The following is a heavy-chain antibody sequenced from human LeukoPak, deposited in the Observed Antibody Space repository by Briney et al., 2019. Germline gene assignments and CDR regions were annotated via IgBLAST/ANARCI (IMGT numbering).Heavy chain of an antibody. J-gene: IGHJ6*03. Sequence: SCKASGYTFTGYYRHWVGQMPGKGVEGMGRIYPDDSDTRYSPSFHAQVTLSAAKSISTAYLQSSSLKASDTAMYYCARHVTTGTIFGYYYYMDVWGKGTTVTVSS. D-gene: IGHD1-1*01. CDR1: GYTFTGYY. CDR3: ARHVTTGTIFGYYYYMDV. V-gene: IGHV5-51*01. CDR2: IYPDDSDT.